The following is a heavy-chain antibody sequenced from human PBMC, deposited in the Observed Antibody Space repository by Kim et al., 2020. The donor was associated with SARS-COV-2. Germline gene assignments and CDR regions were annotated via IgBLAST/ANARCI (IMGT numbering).Heavy chain of an antibody. J-gene: IGHJ4*02. V-gene: IGHV2-5*02. D-gene: IGHD3-3*01. CDR2: IYWDDDK. CDR1: GFSLSTSGVG. Sequence: SGPTLVNPTQTLTLTCTFSGFSLSTSGVGVGWIRQPPGKALEWLALIYWDDDKRYSPSLKSRLTITKDTSKNQVVLTMTNMDPVDTATYYCAHSFLRTYYDFWSGYYEGDYFDYWGQGTLVTVSS. CDR3: AHSFLRTYYDFWSGYYEGDYFDY.